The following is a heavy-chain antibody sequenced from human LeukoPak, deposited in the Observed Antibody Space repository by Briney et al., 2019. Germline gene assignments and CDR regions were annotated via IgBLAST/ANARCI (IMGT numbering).Heavy chain of an antibody. CDR3: ARLTRGYSYDYYYFDY. Sequence: PSETLSLTCAVYGGSFSGYYWSWIRQPPGKGLEWIGSIYYSGSTYYNPSLKSRVTISVDTSKNQFSLKLSSVTAADTAVYYCARLTRGYSYDYYYFDYWGQGTLVTVSS. CDR1: GGSFSGYY. D-gene: IGHD5-18*01. CDR2: IYYSGST. J-gene: IGHJ4*02. V-gene: IGHV4-34*01.